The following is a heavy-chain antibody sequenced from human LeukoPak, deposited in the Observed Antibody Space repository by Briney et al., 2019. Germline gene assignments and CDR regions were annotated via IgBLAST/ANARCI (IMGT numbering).Heavy chain of an antibody. CDR1: GYTFTSYG. J-gene: IGHJ3*02. Sequence: SVQVSCQASGYTFTSYGISWVRPAPGQGRGWMGWIISYNGNTNYAQKLQGRVTMTTDTSTSTAYMELRSLRSDDTAVYYCARGMSSGPYDAFDIWGQGTMVTVSS. V-gene: IGHV1-18*04. D-gene: IGHD6-19*01. CDR3: ARGMSSGPYDAFDI. CDR2: IISYNGNT.